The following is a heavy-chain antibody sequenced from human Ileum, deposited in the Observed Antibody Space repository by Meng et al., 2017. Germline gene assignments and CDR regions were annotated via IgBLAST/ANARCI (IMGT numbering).Heavy chain of an antibody. V-gene: IGHV4-61*01. Sequence: SETLSLTCTVSGGSVSSGSYYWSWIRQPPGKGLEWIGYIYYSGSTNYNPSLKSRVTISVDTSKNQFSLKLSSVTAADTAVYYCARDRQDRRWLQFRGGYFDYWGQGTLVTVSS. D-gene: IGHD5-24*01. J-gene: IGHJ4*02. CDR3: ARDRQDRRWLQFRGGYFDY. CDR2: IYYSGST. CDR1: GGSVSSGSYY.